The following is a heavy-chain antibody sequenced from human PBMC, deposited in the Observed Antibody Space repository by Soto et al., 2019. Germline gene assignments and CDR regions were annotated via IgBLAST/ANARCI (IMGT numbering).Heavy chain of an antibody. J-gene: IGHJ5*02. V-gene: IGHV1-8*01. CDR2: MNPNSGNT. D-gene: IGHD3-22*01. Sequence: GPSVKVSCKASGYTFTSYDINWVRQATGQGLEWMGWMNPNSGNTGYAQKFQGRVTMTRNTSISTAYMELSSLRSEDTAVYYCAREISYDSSGYDSVWFDPWGQGTLVTVSS. CDR3: AREISYDSSGYDSVWFDP. CDR1: GYTFTSYD.